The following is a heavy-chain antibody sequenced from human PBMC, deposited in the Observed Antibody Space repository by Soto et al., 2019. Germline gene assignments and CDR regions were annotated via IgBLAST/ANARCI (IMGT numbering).Heavy chain of an antibody. V-gene: IGHV4-59*01. D-gene: IGHD5-18*01. CDR2: IYYSGST. Sequence: QVQLQESGPGLVKPSETLSLTCTVSGGSISSYYWSWIRQPPGKGLEWIGYIYYSGSTNYNPSLKSRVTISVDTSMNQCSLKLSSVTAADTAVYYCAGWRYVYSFDYWGQGTLVTVSS. J-gene: IGHJ4*02. CDR1: GGSISSYY. CDR3: AGWRYVYSFDY.